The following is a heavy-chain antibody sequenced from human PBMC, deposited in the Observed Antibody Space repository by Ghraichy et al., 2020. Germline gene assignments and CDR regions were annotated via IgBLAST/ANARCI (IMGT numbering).Heavy chain of an antibody. D-gene: IGHD5-12*01. CDR1: GYTFTSYA. CDR3: ARGEHIRGYSGYYYYYGMDV. Sequence: ASVKVSCKASGYTFTSYAMHWVRQAPGQRLEWMGWINAGNGNTKYSQKFQGRVTITRDTSASTAYMELSSLRSEDTAVYYCARGEHIRGYSGYYYYYGMDVWGQGTTVTVSS. CDR2: INAGNGNT. V-gene: IGHV1-3*01. J-gene: IGHJ6*02.